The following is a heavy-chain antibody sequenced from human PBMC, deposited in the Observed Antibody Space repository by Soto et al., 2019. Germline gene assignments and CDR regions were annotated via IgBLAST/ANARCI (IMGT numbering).Heavy chain of an antibody. J-gene: IGHJ3*02. Sequence: GGSLILSCASSGFTFSSYGRNWVRQAPGKGLEWVSYISSRANTIYYADSVKGRFTISRDNARNSLFLQMNSLRAEDTAIYYCARTFFNAFDIWGQGTMVTVSS. CDR3: ARTFFNAFDI. CDR2: ISSRANTI. D-gene: IGHD3-16*01. CDR1: GFTFSSYG. V-gene: IGHV3-48*03.